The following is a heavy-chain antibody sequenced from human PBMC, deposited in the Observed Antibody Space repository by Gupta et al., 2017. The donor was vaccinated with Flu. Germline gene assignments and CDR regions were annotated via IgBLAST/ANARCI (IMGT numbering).Heavy chain of an antibody. CDR2: ISRSSDYI. Sequence: IIYTFNWGRQAPGKGLEWVSSISRSSDYIYYSDSVRGRFTISRDNGKDSLYLQMNSLRAEDTAVYYCARLSLLGGGAFDIWGQGTMVTVSS. V-gene: IGHV3-21*01. CDR1: IIYT. J-gene: IGHJ3*02. D-gene: IGHD1-26*01. CDR3: ARLSLLGGGAFDI.